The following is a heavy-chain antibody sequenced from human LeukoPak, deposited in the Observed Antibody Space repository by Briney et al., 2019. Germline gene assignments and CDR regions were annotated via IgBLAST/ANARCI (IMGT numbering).Heavy chain of an antibody. CDR3: ARGREAAAGTGNWFDP. CDR2: IIPISGTA. Sequence: SVKVSCKASGGTFSSYAISWVRQAPGQGLEWMGGIIPISGTANYAQKFQGRVTIAADESTSTAYMELSSLRSEDTAVYYCARGREAAAGTGNWFDPWGQGTLVTVSS. J-gene: IGHJ5*02. V-gene: IGHV1-69*13. D-gene: IGHD6-13*01. CDR1: GGTFSSYA.